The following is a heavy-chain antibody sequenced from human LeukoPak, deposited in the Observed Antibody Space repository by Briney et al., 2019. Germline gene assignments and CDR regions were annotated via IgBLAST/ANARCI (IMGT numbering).Heavy chain of an antibody. Sequence: SETLSLTCAVYGGSFSGYYWSWIRQPPGKGLEWIGEINHSGSTNYNPSLKSRVTISVDTSKNQFSLKLSSVTAADTAVYYCARGEYCSSTSCNYNWFDPWGQGTPVTVSS. V-gene: IGHV4-34*01. J-gene: IGHJ5*02. D-gene: IGHD2-2*01. CDR3: ARGEYCSSTSCNYNWFDP. CDR2: INHSGST. CDR1: GGSFSGYY.